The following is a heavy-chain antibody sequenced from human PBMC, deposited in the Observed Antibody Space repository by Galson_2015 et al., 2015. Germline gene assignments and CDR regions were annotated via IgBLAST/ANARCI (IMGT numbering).Heavy chain of an antibody. CDR3: ARLKYFDFWSDYYHGYFDP. V-gene: IGHV5-51*01. CDR2: IYPGDSAT. D-gene: IGHD3-3*01. J-gene: IGHJ5*02. CDR1: GYNFTSYW. Sequence: QSGAEVKKPGESLTISCKGSGYNFTSYWIGWVRHLPGKGLEWMGIIYPGDSATRYSPSFQGQVSISADKSISTASLQWSSLKASNTAIYYCARLKYFDFWSDYYHGYFDPWGQGTLVTVSS.